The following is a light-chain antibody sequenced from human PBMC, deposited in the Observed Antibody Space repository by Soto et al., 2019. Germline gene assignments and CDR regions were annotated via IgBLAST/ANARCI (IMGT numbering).Light chain of an antibody. J-gene: IGKJ1*01. CDR3: LQDYNYPWT. CDR2: AAS. CDR1: QGIRND. Sequence: AIQMTQSPSSLSASVGDRVTITCRASQGIRNDLGWYQQKPGKAPKLLIYAASSLQSGVPSRSSGSGSGTDFTLTISSLQTEDFATYYCLQDYNYPWTFGQGNKVDIK. V-gene: IGKV1-6*01.